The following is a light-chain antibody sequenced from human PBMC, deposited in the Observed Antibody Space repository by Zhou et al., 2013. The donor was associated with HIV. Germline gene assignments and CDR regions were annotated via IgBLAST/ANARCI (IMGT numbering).Light chain of an antibody. Sequence: AIQMTQSPSSLSASVGDTVTITCRASQGIRDDLAWFQQKPGKAPKLLIYAASYLRSGVPSRFSGSGSGTDFTLTISSLQPEDFATYYCQQLNSYLLTFGRRDQVEIK. V-gene: IGKV1-6*02. CDR3: QQLNSYLLT. J-gene: IGKJ4*01. CDR1: QGIRDD. CDR2: AAS.